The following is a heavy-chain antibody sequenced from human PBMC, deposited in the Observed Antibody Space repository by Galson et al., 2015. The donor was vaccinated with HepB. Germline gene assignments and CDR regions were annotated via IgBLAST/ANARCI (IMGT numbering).Heavy chain of an antibody. CDR1: GFTFSNAW. CDR2: IKSKTDGGTT. D-gene: IGHD5-18*01. V-gene: IGHV3-15*01. J-gene: IGHJ3*02. Sequence: SLRLSCAAPGFTFSNAWMSWVRQAPGKGLEWVGRIKSKTDGGTTDYAAPVKGRFTISRDDSKNTLYLQMNSLKTEDTAVYYCTTVDSGYSYGPFDAFDIWGQGTMVTVSS. CDR3: TTVDSGYSYGPFDAFDI.